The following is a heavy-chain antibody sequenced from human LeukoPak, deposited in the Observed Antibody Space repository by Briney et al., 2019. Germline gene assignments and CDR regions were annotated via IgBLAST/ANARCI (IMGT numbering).Heavy chain of an antibody. CDR3: ARASHITISLDAFDI. CDR2: VSGTGGRT. CDR1: GFIVSSNY. D-gene: IGHD3-3*01. V-gene: IGHV3-53*01. Sequence: TGGSLRLSCAASGFIVSSNYMSWVRQAPGKGLEWVSVVSGTGGRTYYADSVKGRFTISRDNAKNSLYLQMNSLRAEDTAVYYCARASHITISLDAFDIWGQGTMVTVSS. J-gene: IGHJ3*02.